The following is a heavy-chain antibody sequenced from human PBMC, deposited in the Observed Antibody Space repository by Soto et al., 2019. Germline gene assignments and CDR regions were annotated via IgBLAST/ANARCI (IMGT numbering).Heavy chain of an antibody. CDR2: MYHSGNA. Sequence: PSENLSLTCAVSGYSTRSSFYWGWLRQPPGKGLQWIGNMYHSGNAYYNPSLKSRVSISIDASQHQFSLRLSAVTAADEAVYYCARVSYFDEGGCYYYFDYWGQGTPVTV. D-gene: IGHD3-22*01. V-gene: IGHV4-38-2*01. CDR3: ARVSYFDEGGCYYYFDY. CDR1: GYSTRSSFY. J-gene: IGHJ4*02.